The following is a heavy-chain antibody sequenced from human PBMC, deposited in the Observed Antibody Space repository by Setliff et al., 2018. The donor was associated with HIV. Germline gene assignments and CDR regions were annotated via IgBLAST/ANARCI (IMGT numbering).Heavy chain of an antibody. CDR1: GYTFTYPY. CDR2: ITIYNGNI. CDR3: VRCGLYANYYGFDE. Sequence: SVTVSCKASGYTFTYPYLHWVRQAPGQALEWMGWITIYNGNIKYAQKFQDRIIISREMYLTTTYMQLNSLKSEDTAMYYCVRCGLYANYYGFDEWGQGTLVTVSS. D-gene: IGHD2-8*01. V-gene: IGHV1-45*02. J-gene: IGHJ3*01.